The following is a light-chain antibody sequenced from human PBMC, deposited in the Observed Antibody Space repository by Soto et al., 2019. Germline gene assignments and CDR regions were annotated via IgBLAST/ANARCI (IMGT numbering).Light chain of an antibody. CDR3: QQRSNWPYT. CDR2: DAS. Sequence: EIVLTQSTATLSLSPGERATLSCRASQSVSSYLAWYQQKAGQAPRLLIYDASDRATGIPARFSGSGSGTDFTLTISSLEPEDFAVYYCQQRSNWPYTFGQGTKLEIK. V-gene: IGKV3-11*01. J-gene: IGKJ2*01. CDR1: QSVSSY.